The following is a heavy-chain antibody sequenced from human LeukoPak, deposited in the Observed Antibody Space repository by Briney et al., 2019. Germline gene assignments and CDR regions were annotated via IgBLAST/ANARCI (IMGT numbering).Heavy chain of an antibody. CDR3: AKCIVGATAPFDY. CDR1: GFIFSSYW. Sequence: PGGSLRLSCAASGFIFSSYWMSWVRQAPGKGLEWVANIKQDGSEKYYVDSVKGRFTISRDNSKNTLYLQMNSLRAEDTAVYYCAKCIVGATAPFDYWGQGTLVTVSS. J-gene: IGHJ4*02. D-gene: IGHD1-26*01. CDR2: IKQDGSEK. V-gene: IGHV3-7*03.